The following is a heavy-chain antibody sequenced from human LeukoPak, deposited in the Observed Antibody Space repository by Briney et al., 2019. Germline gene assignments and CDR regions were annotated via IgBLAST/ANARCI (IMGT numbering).Heavy chain of an antibody. J-gene: IGHJ6*03. Sequence: PSEALSLTCVVSGYSISSGYYWGWIRQPPGKGLEWIGNIYHSGSTYYNPSLKSRVTMSVDTSKNQFSLKLSSMTAADTAVYYCARGPSYGSGSPERGVDMDVWGKGTTVTVSS. V-gene: IGHV4-38-2*01. CDR1: GYSISSGYY. CDR3: ARGPSYGSGSPERGVDMDV. D-gene: IGHD3-10*01. CDR2: IYHSGST.